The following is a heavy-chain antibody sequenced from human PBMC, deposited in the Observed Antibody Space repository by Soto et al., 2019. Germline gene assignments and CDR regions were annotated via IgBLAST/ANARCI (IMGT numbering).Heavy chain of an antibody. CDR2: IKQDGSEK. CDR3: ATGGKWLDFEY. CDR1: GFMFSAYE. V-gene: IGHV3-7*05. J-gene: IGHJ4*02. Sequence: EVQLVESGGGLVQPGGSLRLSCAASGFMFSAYEMNWVRQAPGKGLEWVANIKQDGSEKWYVGSVKGRFTISRDNAKNALYLQMNSLGDEDTAVYFFATGGKWLDFEYWGQGTLVTVSS. D-gene: IGHD6-19*01.